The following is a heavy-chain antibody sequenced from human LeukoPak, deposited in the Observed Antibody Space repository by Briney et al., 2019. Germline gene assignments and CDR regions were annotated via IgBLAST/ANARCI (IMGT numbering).Heavy chain of an antibody. CDR2: IYDGGKT. CDR3: ARDYIVETGVVAFDI. D-gene: IGHD5-12*01. J-gene: IGHJ3*02. V-gene: IGHV4-4*07. CDR1: GGFISSYF. Sequence: SETLSLTCSVSGGFISSYFWNWIRQPAGKGLEWVGHIYDGGKTNYNPSLRGRATISVDTSSNQFSLELRSVTAADTAVYYCARDYIVETGVVAFDIWGQGTMVTVSS.